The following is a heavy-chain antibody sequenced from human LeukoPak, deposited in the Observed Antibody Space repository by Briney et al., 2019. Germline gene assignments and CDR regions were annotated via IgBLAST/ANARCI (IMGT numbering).Heavy chain of an antibody. CDR2: INQDSSEK. CDR3: ARIDSRRTFDI. CDR1: GFTFSNYW. Sequence: PGGSLRLSCAASGFTFSNYWMSWVRQAPGKGLEWVANINQDSSEKYYVDSVKGRFTISRDNAKNSLSLQMNNLRFEGTAVYYCARIDSRRTFDIWGQGTMVTVSS. J-gene: IGHJ3*02. V-gene: IGHV3-7*01. D-gene: IGHD1-14*01.